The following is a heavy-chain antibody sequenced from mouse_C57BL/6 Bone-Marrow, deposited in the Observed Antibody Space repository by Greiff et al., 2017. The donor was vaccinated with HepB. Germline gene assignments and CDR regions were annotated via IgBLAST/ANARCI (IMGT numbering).Heavy chain of an antibody. D-gene: IGHD2-4*01. CDR1: GYAFSSSW. CDR2: IYPGDGDT. CDR3: ARAIYYDYFYYAMDY. Sequence: QVQLQQSGPELVKPGASVKISCKASGYAFSSSWMNWVKQRPGKGLEWIGRIYPGDGDTNYNGKFKGKATLTADKSSSTAYMQLSSLTSEDSAVYFCARAIYYDYFYYAMDYWGQGSSVTVSS. V-gene: IGHV1-82*01. J-gene: IGHJ4*01.